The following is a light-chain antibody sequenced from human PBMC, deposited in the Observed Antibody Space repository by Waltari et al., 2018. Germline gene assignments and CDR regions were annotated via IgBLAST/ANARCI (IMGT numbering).Light chain of an antibody. CDR2: DVN. CDR1: SSDVGGDGS. Sequence: QSALTQPASVYGSPGQSITIPGTGTSSDVGGDGSVSWYQALPGQAPKVIIYDVNNRPSGLSDRFSGSKSGNTASLTISGLQAEDEATYYCSSQSSNNVVIFGAGTKLTVL. CDR3: SSQSSNNVVI. J-gene: IGLJ2*01. V-gene: IGLV2-14*03.